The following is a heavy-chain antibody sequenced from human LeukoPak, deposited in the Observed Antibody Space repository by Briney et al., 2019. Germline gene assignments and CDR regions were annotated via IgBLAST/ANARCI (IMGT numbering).Heavy chain of an antibody. J-gene: IGHJ1*01. CDR1: GFTFNSYA. V-gene: IGHV3-30-3*01. CDR3: ARDPQH. Sequence: GGSLRLSCAASGFTFNSYAMHWVRQAPGKGLEWVTVISYDGSNKYYADSVKGRFTISRDNSKNTLYQQMNSLRPEDTAFYYCARDPQHWGQGTLVTVSS. CDR2: ISYDGSNK.